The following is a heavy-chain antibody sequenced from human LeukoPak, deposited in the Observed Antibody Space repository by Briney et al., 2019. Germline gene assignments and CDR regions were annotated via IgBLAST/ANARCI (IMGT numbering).Heavy chain of an antibody. CDR3: AVGHYYHSSGRLFDS. Sequence: PSETLSLTCTVSGGSISTGDYYWSCIRQPPGKGLEYIGYIYYSGSTYYNPSLKSRITISVDTSEHQFSLKLSSVPAADTAVYYCAVGHYYHSSGRLFDSWGQGTLVTVSS. CDR2: IYYSGST. D-gene: IGHD3-22*01. CDR1: GGSISTGDYY. V-gene: IGHV4-30-4*01. J-gene: IGHJ4*02.